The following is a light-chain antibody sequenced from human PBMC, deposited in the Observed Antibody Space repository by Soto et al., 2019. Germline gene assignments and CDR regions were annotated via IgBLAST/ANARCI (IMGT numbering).Light chain of an antibody. CDR1: QGLVHSDGNTY. J-gene: IGKJ3*01. CDR2: KVS. Sequence: DVVMTQSPLSLPVTLGQPASISCRSSQGLVHSDGNTYLNWYQQRPGQSPRRLLYKVSNRDSGVPDRFSGSGSGPDFTLTISRVEADDVAVYYCMQATHWPFTSGPGTKVDIK. CDR3: MQATHWPFT. V-gene: IGKV2-30*02.